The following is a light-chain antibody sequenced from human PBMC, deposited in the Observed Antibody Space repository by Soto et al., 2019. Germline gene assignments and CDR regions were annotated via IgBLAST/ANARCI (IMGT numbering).Light chain of an antibody. Sequence: DIRLTKSPYSLSASXXXXXXXXXXXNQSISSYLNWYQQKPGKAPRLLIHAASSLQSGVPSRLSGSGSGTDFTLTISSLQPEGIASYYCQQTYRTHGGPFCHGAKVDIK. CDR1: QSISSY. CDR2: AAS. V-gene: IGKV1-39*01. J-gene: IGKJ1*01. CDR3: QQTYRTHGGP.